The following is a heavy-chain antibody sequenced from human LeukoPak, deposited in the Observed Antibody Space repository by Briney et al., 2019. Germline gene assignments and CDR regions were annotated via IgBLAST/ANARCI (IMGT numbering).Heavy chain of an antibody. J-gene: IGHJ4*02. V-gene: IGHV1-69*13. CDR2: IIPFFGTA. Sequence: SVKVSCKASGGTFSSYAISWVRQAPGQGLEWMGGIIPFFGTANYAQKFQGRVTITADESTSTAYMELSSLRSEDTAVYYCAGGRTDIVVVPATLRNYYFDYWGQGTLVTVSS. CDR1: GGTFSSYA. D-gene: IGHD2-2*01. CDR3: AGGRTDIVVVPATLRNYYFDY.